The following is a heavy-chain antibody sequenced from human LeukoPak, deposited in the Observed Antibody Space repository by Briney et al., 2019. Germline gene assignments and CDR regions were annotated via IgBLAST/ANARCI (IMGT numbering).Heavy chain of an antibody. J-gene: IGHJ5*02. D-gene: IGHD2-2*01. Sequence: GGSLRLSCAASGFTFSSYSMTWVRQAPGKGLEWISYIRSSGSPIYYADSVRGRFTISKDNAKNSLYLQMNSLRAEDTAVYYCASNGLWDVVVPAATSWFDPWGQGTLVTVSS. CDR2: IRSSGSPI. CDR3: ASNGLWDVVVPAATSWFDP. CDR1: GFTFSSYS. V-gene: IGHV3-48*04.